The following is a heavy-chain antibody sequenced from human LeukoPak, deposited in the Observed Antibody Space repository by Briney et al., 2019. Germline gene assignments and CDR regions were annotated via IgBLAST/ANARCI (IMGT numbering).Heavy chain of an antibody. CDR3: ARGGGLMCSSTSCYPFDY. D-gene: IGHD2-2*01. J-gene: IGHJ4*02. Sequence: ASVKVSCKASGYTFTSYYMHWVRQAPGQGLEWMGITNPSGGSTSYAQKFQGRVTMTRDTSTSTVYMELSSLRSEDTAVYYCARGGGLMCSSTSCYPFDYWGQGTLVTVSS. V-gene: IGHV1-46*01. CDR2: TNPSGGST. CDR1: GYTFTSYY.